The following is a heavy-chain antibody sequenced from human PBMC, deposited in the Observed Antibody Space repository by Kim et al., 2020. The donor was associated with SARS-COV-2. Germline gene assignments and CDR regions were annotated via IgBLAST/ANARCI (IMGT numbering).Heavy chain of an antibody. V-gene: IGHV3-33*01. J-gene: IGHJ6*02. Sequence: GGSLRLSCAASGFTFSSYGMHWVRQAPGKGLEWVAVIWYDGSNKYYADSVKGRFTISRDNSKNTLYLQMNSLRAEDTAVYYCARDISRGKDIVVVPAANYYYGMDVWGQGTTVTVSS. CDR3: ARDISRGKDIVVVPAANYYYGMDV. CDR1: GFTFSSYG. CDR2: IWYDGSNK. D-gene: IGHD2-2*01.